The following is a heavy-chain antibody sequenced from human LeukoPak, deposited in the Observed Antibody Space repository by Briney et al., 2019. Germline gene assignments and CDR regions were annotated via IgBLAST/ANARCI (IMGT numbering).Heavy chain of an antibody. J-gene: IGHJ4*02. Sequence: GGSLRLSCAASGFTFSSYSMNWVRQAPGKGLEWVSYISSSSSTIYYADSVKGRFTISRDNAKNSLYLQMNSLRADDTAVYYCARDRELGSYCSGGSCYGVPDDYWGQGTLVTVSS. V-gene: IGHV3-48*01. D-gene: IGHD2-15*01. CDR3: ARDRELGSYCSGGSCYGVPDDY. CDR2: ISSSSSTI. CDR1: GFTFSSYS.